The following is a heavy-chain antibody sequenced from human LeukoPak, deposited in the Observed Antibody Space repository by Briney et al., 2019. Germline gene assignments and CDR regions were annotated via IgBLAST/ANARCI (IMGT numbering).Heavy chain of an antibody. CDR1: GFTFSSYA. Sequence: GGSLRLSCAASGFTFSSYAMSWVRQAPGKGLEWVANIKQDGSEKYYVDSVKGRFTISRDNAKNSLYLQMNSLRAEDTAAYYCARDEGGSYYYFWGQGTLVTVSS. CDR3: ARDEGGSYYYF. CDR2: IKQDGSEK. D-gene: IGHD1-26*01. J-gene: IGHJ4*02. V-gene: IGHV3-7*01.